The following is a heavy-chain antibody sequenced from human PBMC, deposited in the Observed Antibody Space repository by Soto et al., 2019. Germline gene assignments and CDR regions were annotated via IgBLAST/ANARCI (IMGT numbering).Heavy chain of an antibody. V-gene: IGHV3-23*01. CDR2: ISGSGVST. CDR3: ATDYSYDSPGYKRFDY. CDR1: GFTFSSYA. Sequence: PGGSLRLSCAASGFTFSSYAMSWVRQAPGKGLEWVSAISGSGVSTHYADSVKGRFTISRDNSKNTLYLQMYSPRADDTAVYYCATDYSYDSPGYKRFDYWGQGTLVTVSS. D-gene: IGHD3-16*01. J-gene: IGHJ4*02.